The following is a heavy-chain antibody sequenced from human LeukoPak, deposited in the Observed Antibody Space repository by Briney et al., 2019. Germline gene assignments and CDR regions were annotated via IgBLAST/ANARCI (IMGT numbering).Heavy chain of an antibody. CDR3: ARSLSSGYYYVQRGYAFDI. Sequence: SETLSLTCAVSGGSISSSNWWSWVRQPPGKGLEWIGEIYHSGSTNYNPSLRSRVTISVDKSKNQFSLKLSSVTAADTAVYYCARSLSSGYYYVQRGYAFDIWGQGTMVTVSS. V-gene: IGHV4-4*02. D-gene: IGHD3-22*01. J-gene: IGHJ3*02. CDR1: GGSISSSNW. CDR2: IYHSGST.